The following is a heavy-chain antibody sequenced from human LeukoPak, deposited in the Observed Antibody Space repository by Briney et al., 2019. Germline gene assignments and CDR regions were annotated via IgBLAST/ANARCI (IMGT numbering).Heavy chain of an antibody. D-gene: IGHD6-13*01. CDR3: AKDAGIAEHGPGLGFNL. V-gene: IGHV3-23*01. CDR2: ISGSGGST. CDR1: GFTFSSHA. J-gene: IGHJ2*01. Sequence: GGSLRLSCAASGFTFSSHAMSWVRQAPGKGLEWVSAISGSGGSTYYADSVKGRFTISRGNPKSTLYLQVNSLRAEDAAVYYCAKDAGIAEHGPGLGFNLWGRGTRVTVSS.